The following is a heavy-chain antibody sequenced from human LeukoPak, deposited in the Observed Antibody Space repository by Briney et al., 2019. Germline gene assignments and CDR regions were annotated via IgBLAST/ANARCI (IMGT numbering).Heavy chain of an antibody. V-gene: IGHV3-48*03. Sequence: PGGSLRLSCAASGFTFSSYEMNWVRQAPGKGLEWVSYISSSGSTIYYADSVKGRFTISRDNSKNTLYLQMNSLRAEDTAVYYCARGTYSYGLYDIDYWGQGTLVTVSS. CDR2: ISSSGSTI. CDR1: GFTFSSYE. CDR3: ARGTYSYGLYDIDY. J-gene: IGHJ4*02. D-gene: IGHD5-18*01.